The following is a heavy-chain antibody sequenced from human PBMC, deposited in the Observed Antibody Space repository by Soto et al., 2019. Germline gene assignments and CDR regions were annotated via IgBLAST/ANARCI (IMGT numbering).Heavy chain of an antibody. V-gene: IGHV3-73*01. CDR1: GFTFSGSA. D-gene: IGHD3-22*01. CDR3: TRTYYYDSSGVNWFDP. Sequence: LRLSCAASGFTFSGSAMHWVRQASGKGLEWVGRIRSKANSYATAYAASVKGRFTISRDDSKNTAYLQMNSLKTEDTAVYYCTRTYYYDSSGVNWFDPWGQGTLVTVSS. CDR2: IRSKANSYAT. J-gene: IGHJ5*02.